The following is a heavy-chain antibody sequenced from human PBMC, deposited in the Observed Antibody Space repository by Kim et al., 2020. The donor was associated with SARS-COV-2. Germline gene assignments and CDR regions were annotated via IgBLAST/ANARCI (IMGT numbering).Heavy chain of an antibody. D-gene: IGHD6-13*01. V-gene: IGHV4-30-2*05. CDR2: T. Sequence: TTYNPHLKRRLTIYVDTSKNLFSLGLSCVTAADTAVYYCARDKQQLVSDYWGQGTLVTVSS. CDR3: ARDKQQLVSDY. J-gene: IGHJ4*02.